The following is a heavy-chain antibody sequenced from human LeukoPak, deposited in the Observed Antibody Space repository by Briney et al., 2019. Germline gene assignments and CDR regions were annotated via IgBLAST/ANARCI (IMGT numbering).Heavy chain of an antibody. D-gene: IGHD3-22*01. CDR1: GFAVSSNY. CDR2: INSGGNA. CDR3: ARSQGGTMSLRHFDL. Sequence: GGSLRLSCAASGFAVSSNYMNWVRQAPGKGLEWVSVINSGGNAYYADSVKGRFTISRDNSKNMLYLQMNSLRAEDTAVYYCARSQGGTMSLRHFDLWGRGTLVTVSS. V-gene: IGHV3-53*01. J-gene: IGHJ2*01.